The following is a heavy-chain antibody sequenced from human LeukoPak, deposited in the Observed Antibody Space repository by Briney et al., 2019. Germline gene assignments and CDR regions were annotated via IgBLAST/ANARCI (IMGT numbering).Heavy chain of an antibody. D-gene: IGHD6-19*01. V-gene: IGHV3-23*01. Sequence: GGSLRLSCAASGFTFSSYAMSWVRQAPGKGLEWVSAISGSGGSTYYADSVKGRFTISRDNSKNTLYLQMNSLRAEDTAVYYCAKDPPLGSSGWNWFDPWGQGTLVTVSS. CDR1: GFTFSSYA. J-gene: IGHJ5*02. CDR2: ISGSGGST. CDR3: AKDPPLGSSGWNWFDP.